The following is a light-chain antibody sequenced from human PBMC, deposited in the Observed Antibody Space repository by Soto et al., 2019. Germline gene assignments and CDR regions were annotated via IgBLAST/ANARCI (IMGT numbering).Light chain of an antibody. V-gene: IGLV7-43*01. CDR1: TGAVTSGNY. J-gene: IGLJ2*01. CDR3: LLYYGGAQLI. CDR2: TTN. Sequence: QTVVTQKPSLTVSPGGTVTLTCASSTGAVTSGNYPSWFQQRPGQAPRTLIYTTNSKHSWTPARFSGSLLGDKAALTLSGVQPEDEADYYCLLYYGGAQLIFGGGTQLTVL.